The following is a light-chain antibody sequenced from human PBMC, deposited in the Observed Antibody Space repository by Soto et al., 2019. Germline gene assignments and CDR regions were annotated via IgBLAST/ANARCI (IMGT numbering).Light chain of an antibody. CDR3: SSYTSSSTLV. J-gene: IGLJ1*01. CDR1: RSDVGGYNY. Sequence: QSALTQHASVSGSPGQSINISCTGTRSDVGGYNYVSWYQQHPGKAPKLMIYEVSNRPSGVSNRFSGSKSGNTASLTISGLHAEDEADYYCSSYTSSSTLVFGTGTKLTVL. CDR2: EVS. V-gene: IGLV2-14*01.